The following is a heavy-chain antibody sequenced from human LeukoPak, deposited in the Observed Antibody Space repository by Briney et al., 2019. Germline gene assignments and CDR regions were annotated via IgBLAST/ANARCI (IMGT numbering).Heavy chain of an antibody. CDR1: GFTFSSYS. CDR2: ISSSSSYI. D-gene: IGHD2-21*02. V-gene: IGHV3-21*01. Sequence: GGSLRLSCAASGFTFSSYSMNWVRQAPGKGLEWVSSISSSSSYIYYADSVKGRFTISRDNSKNTLYLQMNSLRAEDTAVYYCAKDTPVLYCGGDCYAPGDYWGQGTLVTVSS. CDR3: AKDTPVLYCGGDCYAPGDY. J-gene: IGHJ4*02.